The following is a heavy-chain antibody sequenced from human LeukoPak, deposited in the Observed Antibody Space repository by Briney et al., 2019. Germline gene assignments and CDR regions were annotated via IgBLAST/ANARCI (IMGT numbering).Heavy chain of an antibody. CDR1: GGTFSSYT. V-gene: IGHV1-69*02. J-gene: IGHJ4*02. CDR2: IIPILGIA. D-gene: IGHD5-18*01. CDR3: ARGTADTVMDK. Sequence: SVKVSCKASGGTFSSYTISWVRQAPGQGLEWMGRIIPILGIANYAQKFQGRVTITADKSTSTAYMELSSLRSEHTAVYYCARGTADTVMDKWGQGTLVTVSS.